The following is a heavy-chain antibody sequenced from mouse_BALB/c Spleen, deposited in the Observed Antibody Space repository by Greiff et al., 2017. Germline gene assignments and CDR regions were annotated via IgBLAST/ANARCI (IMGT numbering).Heavy chain of an antibody. CDR1: GFTFSDYY. J-gene: IGHJ3*01. Sequence: EVQVVESGGGLVKPGGSLKLSCAASGFTFSDYYMYWVRQTPEKRLEWVATISDGGSYTYYPDSVKGRFTISRDNAKNNLYLQMSSLKSEDTAMYYCARAHDYDEGWFADWGQGTLVTVSA. CDR2: ISDGGSYT. D-gene: IGHD2-4*01. CDR3: ARAHDYDEGWFAD. V-gene: IGHV5-4*02.